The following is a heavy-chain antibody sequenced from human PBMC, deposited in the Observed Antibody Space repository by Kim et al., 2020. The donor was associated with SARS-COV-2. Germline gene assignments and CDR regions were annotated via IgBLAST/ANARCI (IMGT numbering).Heavy chain of an antibody. D-gene: IGHD4-4*01. V-gene: IGHV3-21*01. J-gene: IGHJ4*02. Sequence: IYYVASVKGRFTISRDNAKNSLYLQMNSLRAEETAVYYCAKTTVTTHFDYWGQGTLVTVSS. CDR2: I. CDR3: AKTTVTTHFDY.